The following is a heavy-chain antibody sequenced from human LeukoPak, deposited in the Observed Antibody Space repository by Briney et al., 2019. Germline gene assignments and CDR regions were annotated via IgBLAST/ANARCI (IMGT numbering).Heavy chain of an antibody. CDR2: IYYSGST. CDR3: ARDYYDSSGHKWFDP. CDR1: GGSISSSSYY. J-gene: IGHJ5*02. Sequence: SETLSLTCTVSGGSISSSSYYWGWIRQPPGKGLEWIGSIYYSGSTYYNPSLKSRLTISVDTSKNQFSLKLSSVTAADTAVYYCARDYYDSSGHKWFDPWGQGTLVTVSS. D-gene: IGHD3-22*01. V-gene: IGHV4-39*07.